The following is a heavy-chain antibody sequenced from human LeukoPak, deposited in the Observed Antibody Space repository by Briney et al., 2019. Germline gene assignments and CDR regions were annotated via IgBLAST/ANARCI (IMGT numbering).Heavy chain of an antibody. CDR3: ARANAYYYDSSGYPL. J-gene: IGHJ4*02. CDR2: IKQDGSEK. V-gene: IGHV3-7*02. CDR1: GFTFRSYW. Sequence: GGSLRLSCAVSGFTFRSYWMSWVRQAPGKGLEWVASIKQDGSEKYYVDSVKGRFTISRDNAKNSLYLQMNSLRAEDTAVYYCARANAYYYDSSGYPLWGQGTLVTVSS. D-gene: IGHD3-22*01.